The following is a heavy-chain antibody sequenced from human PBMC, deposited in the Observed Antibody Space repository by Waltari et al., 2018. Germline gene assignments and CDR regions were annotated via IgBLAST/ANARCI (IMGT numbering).Heavy chain of an antibody. Sequence: QVQLQESGPGLVTPSQTLSLPCTVSGGSISSGSYYWSWIRQSAGKGLEWIGRMYTSGSANYSPSLKSRVTISVDTSKNQFSLKLSSVTAADTAVYYCAREGIYSSATDARFDPWGQGTLVTVSS. CDR3: AREGIYSSATDARFDP. V-gene: IGHV4-61*02. CDR1: GGSISSGSYY. J-gene: IGHJ5*02. CDR2: MYTSGSA. D-gene: IGHD6-25*01.